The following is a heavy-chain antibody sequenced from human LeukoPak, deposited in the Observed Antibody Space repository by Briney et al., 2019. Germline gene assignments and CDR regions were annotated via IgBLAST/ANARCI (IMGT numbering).Heavy chain of an antibody. V-gene: IGHV4-59*11. Sequence: SETLSPTFAVSGDSFSSHYWTWIPQSPRTGLEGIGYISHIGRTNYNPSLKSRVTISIDTSKNQFSLKLRSVTAADTAVYYCARDLVTVTKGFDIWGQGTMVSVSS. CDR3: ARDLVTVTKGFDI. CDR2: ISHIGRT. CDR1: GDSFSSHY. J-gene: IGHJ3*02. D-gene: IGHD4-17*01.